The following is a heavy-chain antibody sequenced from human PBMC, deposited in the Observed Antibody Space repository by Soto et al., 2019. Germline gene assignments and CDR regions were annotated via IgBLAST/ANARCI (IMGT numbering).Heavy chain of an antibody. CDR3: ATDKGWFGGRGFYYYGMDV. J-gene: IGHJ6*02. V-gene: IGHV1-69*04. D-gene: IGHD3-10*01. Sequence: SVKVSCKASGGTFSSYTISWVRQAPGQGLEWMGRIIPILGIANYAQKFQGRVTITADKSTSTAYMELSSLRSEDTAVYYCATDKGWFGGRGFYYYGMDVWGQGTTVTVSS. CDR2: IIPILGIA. CDR1: GGTFSSYT.